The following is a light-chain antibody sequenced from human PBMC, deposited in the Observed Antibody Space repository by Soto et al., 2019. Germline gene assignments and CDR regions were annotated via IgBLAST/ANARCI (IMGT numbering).Light chain of an antibody. CDR3: QQYYSAPWT. V-gene: IGKV4-1*01. J-gene: IGKJ1*01. CDR1: LSVLYSSNNKNY. CDR2: WAS. Sequence: DIVMTQSPDSLAVSLGERATINCKSSLSVLYSSNNKNYLAWYQQKPGQPPKLLIYWASTRESGVPDRFSGSGSGTDFTLTISSQQAEDVALYYCQQYYSAPWTFGQGTKVEIK.